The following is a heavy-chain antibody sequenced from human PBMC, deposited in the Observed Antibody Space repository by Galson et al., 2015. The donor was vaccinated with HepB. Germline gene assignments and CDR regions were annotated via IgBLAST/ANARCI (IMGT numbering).Heavy chain of an antibody. CDR1: GGTFSSYA. J-gene: IGHJ2*01. CDR2: IIPIFGTA. V-gene: IGHV1-69*13. Sequence: SVKVSCKASGGTFSSYAISWVRQAPGQGLEWMGGIIPIFGTANYAQKFQGRVTITADESTSTAYMELSSLRSEDTAVYYCAVAYCGGDCYTITDWYFDLWGRGTLVTVSS. D-gene: IGHD2-21*02. CDR3: AVAYCGGDCYTITDWYFDL.